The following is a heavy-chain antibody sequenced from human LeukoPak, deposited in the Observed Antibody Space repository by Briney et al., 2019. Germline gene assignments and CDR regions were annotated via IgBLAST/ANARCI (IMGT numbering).Heavy chain of an antibody. V-gene: IGHV3-23*01. CDR3: AKGYYDYVWGSYYFDY. D-gene: IGHD3-16*01. Sequence: GGSLRLSCAASGFTFSSYAMSWVRQAPGKGLEWVSAISGSGGSTYYADSVKGRFTISRDNSRDTLYLQMNSLRAEDTAVYYCAKGYYDYVWGSYYFDYWGQGTLATVSS. CDR2: ISGSGGST. J-gene: IGHJ4*02. CDR1: GFTFSSYA.